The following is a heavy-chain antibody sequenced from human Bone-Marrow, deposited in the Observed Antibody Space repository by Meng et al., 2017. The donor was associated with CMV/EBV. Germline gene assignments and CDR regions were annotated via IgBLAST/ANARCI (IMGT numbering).Heavy chain of an antibody. CDR1: GGTFSSYA. D-gene: IGHD2-15*01. V-gene: IGHV1-69*05. Sequence: SVKVSCKASGGTFSSYAISWVRQAPGQGLEWMGGIIPIFGTANYAQKFQGRVTITTDESTSTAYMELSSLRSEDTAVYYCARTYCSGGSCSEYYFDYWGEGTLVTVSS. J-gene: IGHJ4*02. CDR3: ARTYCSGGSCSEYYFDY. CDR2: IIPIFGTA.